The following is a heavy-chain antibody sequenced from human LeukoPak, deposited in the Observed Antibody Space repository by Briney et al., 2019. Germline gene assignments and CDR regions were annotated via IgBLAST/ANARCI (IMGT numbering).Heavy chain of an antibody. CDR1: GYSISSGYY. D-gene: IGHD4-23*01. CDR3: ARSTVVTYGFDY. Sequence: SETLSLTCTVSGYSISSGYYWGWIRQPPGKGLKWIGSIYHSGSTYYNPSLKSRVTISVDTSKNQFSLKLSSVTAADTAVYYCARSTVVTYGFDYWGQGTLVTVSS. J-gene: IGHJ4*02. V-gene: IGHV4-38-2*02. CDR2: IYHSGST.